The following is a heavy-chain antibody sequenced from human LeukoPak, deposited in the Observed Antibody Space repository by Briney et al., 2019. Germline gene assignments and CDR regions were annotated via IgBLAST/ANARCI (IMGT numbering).Heavy chain of an antibody. D-gene: IGHD6-19*01. V-gene: IGHV1-2*02. J-gene: IGHJ6*02. CDR2: INPNSGGT. CDR3: ARVRTGLVKNYYYGMDV. CDR1: GYTFTGYY. Sequence: ASVEVSCKASGYTFTGYYMHWVRQAPGQGLEWMGWINPNSGGTNYAQKFQGRVTMTRDTSISTAYMELSRLRSDDTAVYYCARVRTGLVKNYYYGMDVWGQGTTVTVSS.